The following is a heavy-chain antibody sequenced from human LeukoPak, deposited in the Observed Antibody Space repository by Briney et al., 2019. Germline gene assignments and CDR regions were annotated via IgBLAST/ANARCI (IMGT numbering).Heavy chain of an antibody. V-gene: IGHV1-18*01. Sequence: VASVKVSCKASGYTFTSYGISWVRQAPGQGLEWMGWISAYNGNTNYAQKLQGRVTMNTDTSTSTAYMELRSLRSDDTAVYYCAREYSSSSFGYYYYYMDVWGKGTTVTVSS. CDR1: GYTFTSYG. CDR3: AREYSSSSFGYYYYYMDV. CDR2: ISAYNGNT. D-gene: IGHD6-6*01. J-gene: IGHJ6*03.